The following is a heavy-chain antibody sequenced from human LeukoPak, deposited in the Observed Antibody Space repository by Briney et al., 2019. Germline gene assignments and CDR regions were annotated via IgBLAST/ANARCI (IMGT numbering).Heavy chain of an antibody. V-gene: IGHV4-34*01. CDR2: INHSGST. J-gene: IGHJ4*02. Sequence: SETLSPTCAVYGGSFSGYYWSWIRQPPGKGLEWIGEINHSGSTDYNPSLKSRVTISVDTSKNQFSLKLSSVTAADTAVYYCARGSGSGYYGYFDYWGQGTLVTVSS. CDR3: ARGSGSGYYGYFDY. CDR1: GGSFSGYY. D-gene: IGHD3-22*01.